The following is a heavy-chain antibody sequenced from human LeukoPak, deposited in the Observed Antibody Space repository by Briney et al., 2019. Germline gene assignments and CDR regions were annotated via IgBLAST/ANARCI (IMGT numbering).Heavy chain of an antibody. Sequence: ETLSLTCTVSGGSISSSSYYWGWIRQPPGEGLEWIGSIYYSGSTYYNPSLKSRVTISVDTSKNQFSLKLSSVTAADTAVYYCASLPGYSSSWDLYWGQGTLVTVSS. V-gene: IGHV4-39*01. CDR1: GGSISSSSYY. CDR2: IYYSGST. CDR3: ASLPGYSSSWDLY. J-gene: IGHJ4*02. D-gene: IGHD6-13*01.